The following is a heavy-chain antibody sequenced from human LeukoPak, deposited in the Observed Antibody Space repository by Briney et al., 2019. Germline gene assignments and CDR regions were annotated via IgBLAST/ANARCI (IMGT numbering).Heavy chain of an antibody. CDR2: IYYSGST. V-gene: IGHV4-59*08. Sequence: SETLSLTCTVSGGSISSYYWSWIRQPPGKGLEWIGYIYYSGSTNYNPSLKSRVTISVDTPKNQFSLKLSSVAAADTAVYYCARHSYYDSSDESGADYWGQGTLVTVSS. J-gene: IGHJ4*02. CDR3: ARHSYYDSSDESGADY. CDR1: GGSISSYY. D-gene: IGHD3-22*01.